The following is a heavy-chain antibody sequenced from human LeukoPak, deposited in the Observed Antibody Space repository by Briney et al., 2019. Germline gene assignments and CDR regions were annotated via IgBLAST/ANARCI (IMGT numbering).Heavy chain of an antibody. D-gene: IGHD1-26*01. CDR2: ISSSSSAI. V-gene: IGHV3-48*01. CDR1: GFTFNRFS. Sequence: GGSLRLSCAASGFTFNRFSMIWVRQAPGKGLEGVSYISSSSSAIYYADSVKGRFTISRGNAKNSLYLQMNSLRAEDTAVYYYASSSGSYYLVDYWGQGTLVTGSS. CDR3: ASSSGSYYLVDY. J-gene: IGHJ4*02.